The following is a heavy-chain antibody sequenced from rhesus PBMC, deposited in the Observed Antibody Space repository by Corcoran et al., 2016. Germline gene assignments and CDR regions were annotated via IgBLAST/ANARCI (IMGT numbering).Heavy chain of an antibody. J-gene: IGHJ4*01. CDR1: GGSISGYYY. CDR2: IYGDSSTT. D-gene: IGHD4-23*01. CDR3: AKLGYSNRDY. V-gene: IGHV4-143*01. Sequence: QVQLQESGPGLVKPSETLSLTCTVSGGSISGYYYWSWIRQPPGKGLEWIGGIYGDSSTTDYNPSLKSRDTIAKDTSKNQFSLKLSSVTAADTAVYYCAKLGYSNRDYWGQGVLVTVSS.